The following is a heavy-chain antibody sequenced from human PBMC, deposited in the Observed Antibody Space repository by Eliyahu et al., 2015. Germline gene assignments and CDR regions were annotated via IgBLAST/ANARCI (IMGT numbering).Heavy chain of an antibody. J-gene: IGHJ4*02. D-gene: IGHD6-6*01. CDR1: GXSFGGYY. CDR2: INHGGTT. CDR3: ARGRVTARPNARLDF. Sequence: QVQLQQWGAGLLKPSETLSLTCGVXGXSFGGYYWTWIRQPPGKGLEWIGRINHGGTTDYNPSLKSRVAISIDTFKNQFSLNLNSVTAADTAVYFCARGRVTARPNARLDFWGQGTPVTVSS. V-gene: IGHV4-34*01.